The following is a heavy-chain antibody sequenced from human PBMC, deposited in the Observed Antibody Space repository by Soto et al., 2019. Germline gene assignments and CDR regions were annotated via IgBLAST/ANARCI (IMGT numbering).Heavy chain of an antibody. D-gene: IGHD2-8*01. V-gene: IGHV4-30-4*01. CDR1: GGSISSGNYY. CDR2: ISYSGST. J-gene: IGHJ4*02. Sequence: QVQLQESGPGLVKPSQTLSLTCTVSGGSISSGNYYWSWIRQPPGKGLEWIGFISYSGSTYYSTSLKSRVTISVDTSKSQFSLNLSFVTAADTAVYYCATMGPPATGLYCFDYWGQGSLVTVSS. CDR3: ATMGPPATGLYCFDY.